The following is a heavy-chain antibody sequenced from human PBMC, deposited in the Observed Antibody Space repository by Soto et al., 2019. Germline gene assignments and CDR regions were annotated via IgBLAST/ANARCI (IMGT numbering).Heavy chain of an antibody. CDR2: ISSSSSYI. V-gene: IGHV3-21*01. CDR1: GVTFSSYS. J-gene: IGHJ6*02. D-gene: IGHD3-10*01. CDR3: ARVRSYYYGMDV. Sequence: EVQLVESGGGLVKPGGSLRLSCAASGVTFSSYSMHWVRQAPGKGLEWVSSISSSSSYIYYADSVKGRFTISRDNAKNSLYLQMNSLRAEDTAVYYCARVRSYYYGMDVWGQGTTVTVSS.